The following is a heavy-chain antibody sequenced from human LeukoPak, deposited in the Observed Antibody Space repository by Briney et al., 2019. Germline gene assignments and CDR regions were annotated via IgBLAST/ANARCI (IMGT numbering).Heavy chain of an antibody. Sequence: ASVKVSCKASGGTFSSYAISWVRQAPGQGLEWMGGIIPIFGTANYAQKFQGRVTITADKSTSTAYMELSSLRSEDTAVYYCARGGYYYDSSGYYFSPQDYYYYYMDVWGKGTTVTVSS. CDR2: IIPIFGTA. V-gene: IGHV1-69*06. CDR1: GGTFSSYA. D-gene: IGHD3-22*01. J-gene: IGHJ6*03. CDR3: ARGGYYYDSSGYYFSPQDYYYYYMDV.